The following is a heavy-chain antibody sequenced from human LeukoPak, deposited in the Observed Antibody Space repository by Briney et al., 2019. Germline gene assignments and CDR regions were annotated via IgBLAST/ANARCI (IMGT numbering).Heavy chain of an antibody. CDR3: ARVPFVVVGVTGNWFDS. CDR1: GYTFTNYA. CDR2: INTNSGNP. V-gene: IGHV7-4-1*02. D-gene: IGHD1-26*01. J-gene: IGHJ5*01. Sequence: ASVKVSCKASGYTFTNYAMNWVRQAPGQGLEWMGWINTNSGNPTYAQGFTGRFVFSLDTSVSTAYLQISRLKAEDTAVYYCARVPFVVVGVTGNWFDSWGLGTLVTVSS.